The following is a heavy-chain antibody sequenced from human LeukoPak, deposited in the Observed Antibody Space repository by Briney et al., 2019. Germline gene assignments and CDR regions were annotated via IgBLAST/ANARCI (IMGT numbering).Heavy chain of an antibody. CDR1: GYSFTSYW. Sequence: GEALQISCKGSGYSFTSYWIGWVRRMPGKGLEWMGIIYPGESDTRNSTSFQGQVTISADKSITTAYLQWSSLKASDTAMYYCARPDYYDSSGYYYDPKGAFDIWGQGTMVTVSS. CDR2: IYPGESDT. J-gene: IGHJ3*02. D-gene: IGHD3-22*01. V-gene: IGHV5-51*01. CDR3: ARPDYYDSSGYYYDPKGAFDI.